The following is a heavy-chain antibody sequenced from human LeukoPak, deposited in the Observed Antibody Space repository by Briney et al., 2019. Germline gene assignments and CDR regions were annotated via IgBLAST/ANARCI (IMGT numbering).Heavy chain of an antibody. CDR3: ARKTVVGSYFDY. CDR2: IKQDGSDK. V-gene: IGHV3-7*03. J-gene: IGHJ4*02. D-gene: IGHD4-23*01. CDR1: GFTFSAYW. Sequence: LAGGPLRLSCAASGFTFSAYWMSWVRQAPGKGLEWVANIKQDGSDKYYVDSVKGRFTISRDNAKNSLYLQMNSLRAEDTAVYYCARKTVVGSYFDYWGQGTPVTVSS.